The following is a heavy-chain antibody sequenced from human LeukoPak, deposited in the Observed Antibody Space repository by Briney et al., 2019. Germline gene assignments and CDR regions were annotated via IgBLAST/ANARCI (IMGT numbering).Heavy chain of an antibody. J-gene: IGHJ4*02. CDR1: GYTFTGYY. CDR3: ARTYYYDSSGYFYQYYFDY. V-gene: IGHV1-2*02. D-gene: IGHD3-22*01. Sequence: GASVKVSCKASGYTFTGYYMHWVRQAPGQGLEWMGWINPNSGGTNYAQKFQGRVTMTRDTSISTAYMELSRLRSDDTAVYYCARTYYYDSSGYFYQYYFDYWGQGTLVTVSS. CDR2: INPNSGGT.